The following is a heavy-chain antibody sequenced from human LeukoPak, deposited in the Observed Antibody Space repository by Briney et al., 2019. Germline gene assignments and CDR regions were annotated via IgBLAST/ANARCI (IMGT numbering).Heavy chain of an antibody. J-gene: IGHJ4*02. CDR2: IYTSGST. D-gene: IGHD3-22*01. CDR1: GGSISSGNYY. V-gene: IGHV4-61*02. Sequence: SETLSLTCTVSGGSISSGNYYWTWIRQPAGKGLEWIGRIYTSGSTNYSPSLKSRVTISVDTSKNQFSLKLSSVTAADTAVYHCARRYYDSSGYYYIDYWGQGTLVTVSS. CDR3: ARRYYDSSGYYYIDY.